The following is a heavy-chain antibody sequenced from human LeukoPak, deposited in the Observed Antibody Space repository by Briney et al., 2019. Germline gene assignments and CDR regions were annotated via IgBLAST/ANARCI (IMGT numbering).Heavy chain of an antibody. J-gene: IGHJ3*02. D-gene: IGHD6-19*01. CDR3: TTDVVAVAGTYAFDI. CDR1: GFTSSNAW. CDR2: IKSKTDGATT. V-gene: IGHV3-15*01. Sequence: GGSLRPSCAASGFTSSNAWMSWVRHAPGKGLEWVGRIKSKTDGATTDHAAPVKGRFTISRDDSKNTLYLQMNSLKTEDTAVYYCTTDVVAVAGTYAFDIWGQGTMVTVSS.